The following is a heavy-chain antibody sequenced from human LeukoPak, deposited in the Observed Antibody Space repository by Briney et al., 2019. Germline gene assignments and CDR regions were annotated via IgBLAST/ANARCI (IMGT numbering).Heavy chain of an antibody. D-gene: IGHD6-13*01. CDR2: INHSVST. CDR1: GGSFSVYY. V-gene: IGHV4-34*01. Sequence: SETLSLTCAVYGGSFSVYYWSCIRQPPGKGLEWIGEINHSVSTNYNPSLKSRVTISVDTSKNQFSLKLSSVTPADTAVYYCAGGVRGGTLNSSIKGFDPWGQGTLVTVSS. CDR3: AGGVRGGTLNSSIKGFDP. J-gene: IGHJ5*02.